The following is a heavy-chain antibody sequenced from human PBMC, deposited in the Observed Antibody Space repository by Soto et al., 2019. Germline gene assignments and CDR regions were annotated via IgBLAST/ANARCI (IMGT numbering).Heavy chain of an antibody. V-gene: IGHV3-30-3*01. D-gene: IGHD3-16*01. CDR3: ARARGVDS. CDR2: ISYDGRNK. J-gene: IGHJ5*01. Sequence: PGGSLRLSCAASGFTLSSYAMHWVRQTPGKGLEWVALISYDGRNKYYADSVKGRFTISRDNSKDTLYLQMNSLRAEDTAVYYCARARGVDSWGQGTLVTVSS. CDR1: GFTLSSYA.